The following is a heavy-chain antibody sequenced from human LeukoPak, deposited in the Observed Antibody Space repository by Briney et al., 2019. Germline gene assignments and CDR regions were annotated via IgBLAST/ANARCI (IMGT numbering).Heavy chain of an antibody. V-gene: IGHV3-23*01. Sequence: GGSLRLSCAASGFTFNIYAMSWVRQAPGKGLEWVSAISGSGGSTYYADSVKGRFTISRDNSKNTLYLQMNSLRAEDTAVYYCAKRTARVVVIASPFDYWGQGTLVTVSS. CDR1: GFTFNIYA. CDR3: AKRTARVVVIASPFDY. D-gene: IGHD2-21*01. CDR2: ISGSGGST. J-gene: IGHJ4*02.